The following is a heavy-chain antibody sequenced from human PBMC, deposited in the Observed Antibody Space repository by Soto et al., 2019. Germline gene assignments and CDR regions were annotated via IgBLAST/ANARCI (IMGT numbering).Heavy chain of an antibody. CDR3: HSGSWTLVTMDV. CDR2: IYYSGST. D-gene: IGHD3-10*01. V-gene: IGHV4-31*03. J-gene: IGHJ6*02. CDR1: GGSISSVGYY. Sequence: QVQLQESGPGLVKPSQTLSLTCTVSGGSISSVGYYWSWIRQHPGKGLEWIGYIYYSGSTYYNPSLKSRVTISVDTSKNQFSLKLSSVTAADTAVYYGHSGSWTLVTMDVWGQGTTVTVSS.